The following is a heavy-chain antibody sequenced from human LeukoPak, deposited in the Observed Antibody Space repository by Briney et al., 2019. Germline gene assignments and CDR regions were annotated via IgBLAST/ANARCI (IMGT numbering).Heavy chain of an antibody. CDR2: IYYSGST. CDR3: ASWKYYFDY. J-gene: IGHJ4*02. CDR1: GGSISSSSYY. D-gene: IGHD1-1*01. V-gene: IGHV4-39*01. Sequence: PSETLSLTCTASGGSISSSSYYWGWIRQPPGKGLEWIGSIYYSGSTYYNPSLKSRVTISVDTSKNQFSLKLSSVTAADTAVYYCASWKYYFDYWGQGTLVTVSS.